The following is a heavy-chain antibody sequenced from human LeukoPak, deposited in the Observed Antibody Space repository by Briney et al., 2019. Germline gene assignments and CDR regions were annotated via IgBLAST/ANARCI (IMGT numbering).Heavy chain of an antibody. V-gene: IGHV3-66*01. Sequence: GGSLRLSCAASGFTVSSNYMTWVRQAPGKGLEWVSVIYSGGSTYYADSVKGRFTLSRDNSKNTLFLQMNSLRAEDTAVYYCARGSLPEMYYFDYWGQGTLVTVSS. D-gene: IGHD5-24*01. CDR1: GFTVSSNY. J-gene: IGHJ4*02. CDR3: ARGSLPEMYYFDY. CDR2: IYSGGST.